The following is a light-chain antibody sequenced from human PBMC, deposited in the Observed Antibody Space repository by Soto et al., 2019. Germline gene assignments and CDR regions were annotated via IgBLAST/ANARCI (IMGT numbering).Light chain of an antibody. CDR2: GAS. J-gene: IGKJ2*01. V-gene: IGKV3-20*01. Sequence: ENVLTQSPDTLSLSPGEGATLSCRASQTVSSNYLAWYQHRPGQAPKLIIHGASYTAPGIPDRFSGSGSGTEFTVTISSLQPEDSATYYCQQSDSPPYTFGQGTKLEIK. CDR1: QTVSSNY. CDR3: QQSDSPPYT.